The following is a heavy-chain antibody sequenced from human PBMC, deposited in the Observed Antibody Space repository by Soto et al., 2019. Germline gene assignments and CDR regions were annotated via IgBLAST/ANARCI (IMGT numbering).Heavy chain of an antibody. CDR2: ISSSKTT. CDR3: VGDQDVHTPMVHGNY. D-gene: IGHD5-18*01. J-gene: IGHJ4*02. V-gene: IGHV3-48*02. Sequence: EVQLVESGGGLVQPGESLRLSCTASGITFSSYSMNWVRHAPGKGLEWLSYISSSKTTYADSVKGRFTISRDNAKNSVYLQMNSLRDEDTAVYYCVGDQDVHTPMVHGNYWGRGTRVTVSS. CDR1: GITFSSYS.